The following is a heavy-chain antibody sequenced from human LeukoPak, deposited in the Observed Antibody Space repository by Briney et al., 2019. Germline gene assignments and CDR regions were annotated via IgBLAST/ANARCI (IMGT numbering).Heavy chain of an antibody. CDR3: ARDSGVGATNHDAFDI. J-gene: IGHJ3*02. V-gene: IGHV3-66*01. Sequence: QSGGSLRLSCAASGFTVSSNYMSWVRQAPGKGLEWVSVIYSGGSTYYADSVKDRFTISRDNSKNTLYLQMNSLRAEDTAVYYCARDSGVGATNHDAFDIWGQGTMVTVSS. CDR2: IYSGGST. CDR1: GFTVSSNY. D-gene: IGHD1-26*01.